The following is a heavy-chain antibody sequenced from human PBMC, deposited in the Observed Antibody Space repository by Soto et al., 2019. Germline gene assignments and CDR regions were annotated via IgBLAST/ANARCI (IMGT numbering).Heavy chain of an antibody. V-gene: IGHV4-30-4*01. CDR1: GGSISSGNYY. J-gene: IGHJ4*02. CDR3: ATMGTPVTGVYYVDY. D-gene: IGHD4-17*01. Sequence: PSETLSLTCTVSGGSISSGNYYWSWIRQPPGKGLEWIGFISYSGTTHYSASLRSRVSISVDTSKNQFSLDLSSVTAADTAVYYCATMGTPVTGVYYVDYWGQGTLVTVSS. CDR2: ISYSGTT.